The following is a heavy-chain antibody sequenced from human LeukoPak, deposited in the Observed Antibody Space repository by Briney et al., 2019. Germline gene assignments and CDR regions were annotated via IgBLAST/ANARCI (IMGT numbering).Heavy chain of an antibody. CDR1: GFTFSSYG. V-gene: IGHV3-33*01. J-gene: IGHJ4*02. D-gene: IGHD3-22*01. CDR3: ARAVQYYYDSSGYYPAYFDY. Sequence: GGSLRLSCAASGFTFSSYGLHWVRHAPGKGLEEVAVIWYDGSNKYYADSVKGRFTISRDNSKNTLYLQMNSLRAEDTAVYYCARAVQYYYDSSGYYPAYFDYWGQGTLVTVSS. CDR2: IWYDGSNK.